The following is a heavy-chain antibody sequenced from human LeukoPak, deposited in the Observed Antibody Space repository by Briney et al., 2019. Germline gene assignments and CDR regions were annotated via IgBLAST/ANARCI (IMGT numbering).Heavy chain of an antibody. Sequence: PSETLSLTCAVYGGSFSGYYWSWIRQPPGKGLEWIGEINHSGSTNYNPSLKSRVTISVDTSKNKFSLKLSSVTAADTAVYYCASGVVVVVAASRDYYYYGMDVWGKGTTVTVSS. CDR1: GGSFSGYY. D-gene: IGHD2-15*01. V-gene: IGHV4-34*01. J-gene: IGHJ6*04. CDR2: INHSGST. CDR3: ASGVVVVVAASRDYYYYGMDV.